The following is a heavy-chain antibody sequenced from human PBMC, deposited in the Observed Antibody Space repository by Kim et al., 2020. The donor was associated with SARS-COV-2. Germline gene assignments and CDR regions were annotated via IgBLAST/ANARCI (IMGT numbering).Heavy chain of an antibody. CDR3: ARHSTAIVLRFLEWLLYLDN. CDR2: IDYSGST. Sequence: SETLSLTCTVSGGSISSSRFYWCWLRQPPGKGREWIGSIDYSGSTYYNPSHKSRVTITVDTSKNQFSRKLSSVTAADTAVYYCARHSTAIVLRFLEWLLYLDNWGQGTLVTVSS. D-gene: IGHD3-3*01. V-gene: IGHV4-39*01. J-gene: IGHJ4*02. CDR1: GGSISSSRFY.